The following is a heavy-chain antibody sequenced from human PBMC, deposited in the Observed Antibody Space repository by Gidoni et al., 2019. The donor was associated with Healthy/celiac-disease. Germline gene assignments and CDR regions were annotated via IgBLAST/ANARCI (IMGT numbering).Heavy chain of an antibody. D-gene: IGHD6-19*01. Sequence: QVQLQESGPGLVKPSQTLSLTCTVSGGSISSGSYYWSWIRQPAGKGLEWIGRIYTSGSTNYNPSLKSRVTISVDTSKNQFSLKLSSVTAADTAVYYCARGSIAVAGTRRYYYYMDVWGKGTTVTVSS. CDR2: IYTSGST. J-gene: IGHJ6*03. CDR3: ARGSIAVAGTRRYYYYMDV. V-gene: IGHV4-61*02. CDR1: GGSISSGSYY.